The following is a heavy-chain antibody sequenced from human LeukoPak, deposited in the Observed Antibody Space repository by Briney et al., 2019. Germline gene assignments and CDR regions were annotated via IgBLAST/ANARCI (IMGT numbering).Heavy chain of an antibody. D-gene: IGHD5-12*01. J-gene: IGHJ4*02. CDR1: GYTFKDYW. CDR3: ASQDSGYDSYFDY. V-gene: IGHV3-7*01. Sequence: GGSLRLSCEASGYTFKDYWMTWVRQAPGKGLEWVANIKQDGSEKYYVDSVKGRFTISRDNAKNSLYLQMNSLRAEDTAVYYCASQDSGYDSYFDYWGQGTLVTVSS. CDR2: IKQDGSEK.